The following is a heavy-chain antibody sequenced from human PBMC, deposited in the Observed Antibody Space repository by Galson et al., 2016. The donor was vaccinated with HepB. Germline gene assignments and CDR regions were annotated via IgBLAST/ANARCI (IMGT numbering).Heavy chain of an antibody. CDR1: GFTFSDPY. D-gene: IGHD1-26*01. CDR3: ARSGSYQLLDS. CDR2: IRKKVNSYTT. V-gene: IGHV3-72*01. J-gene: IGHJ5*01. Sequence: SLRHSCPASGFTFSDPYMDWVRQAPGPGLEWVGRIRKKVNSYTTEYDASVKGRFTISRDDSKNTMYQQMNSLQTEDTALHYCARSGSYQLLDSWGHGTLVTVSS.